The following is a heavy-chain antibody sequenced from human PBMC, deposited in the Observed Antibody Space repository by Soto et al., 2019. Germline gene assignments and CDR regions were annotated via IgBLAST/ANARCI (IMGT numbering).Heavy chain of an antibody. CDR1: GFTFTSSA. CDR3: AAGPLLWFGELPYDAFDI. D-gene: IGHD3-10*01. V-gene: IGHV1-58*02. J-gene: IGHJ3*02. CDR2: IVVGSGNT. Sequence: ASVKVSCKASGFTFTSSAMQWVRQARGQRLEWIGWIVVGSGNTNYAQKFQERVTITRDMSTSTAYMELSSLRSEDTAVYYCAAGPLLWFGELPYDAFDIWGQGTMVTVSS.